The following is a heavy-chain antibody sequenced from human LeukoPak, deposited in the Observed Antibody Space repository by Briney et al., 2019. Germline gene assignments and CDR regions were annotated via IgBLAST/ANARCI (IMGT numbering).Heavy chain of an antibody. CDR3: ARRAGSRLGGHYFDY. D-gene: IGHD6-19*01. J-gene: IGHJ4*02. CDR2: IYYSGST. V-gene: IGHV4-59*01. CDR1: GGSINSYY. Sequence: SETLSLTCTVSGGSINSYYWSWIRQPPGKGLEWIGYIYYSGSTNYNPSLKSRVTISVHTSKNQFSLKLSSVTAADTAVYYCARRAGSRLGGHYFDYWGQGTLVTVSS.